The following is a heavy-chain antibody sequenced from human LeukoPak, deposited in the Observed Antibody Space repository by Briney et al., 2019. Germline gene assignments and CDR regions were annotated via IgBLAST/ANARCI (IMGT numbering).Heavy chain of an antibody. J-gene: IGHJ4*02. CDR3: ARGVSEAHY. D-gene: IGHD1-14*01. Sequence: GGSLRLSCAASGFTFSDYYMSWIRQAPGKGLEWISYISSSSSCTYYADSVKGRFTISRDNAKNSLDLQMNSLRAEATAVHYCARGVSEAHYCGQGTLVTAAS. CDR2: ISSSSSCT. V-gene: IGHV3-11*03. CDR1: GFTFSDYY.